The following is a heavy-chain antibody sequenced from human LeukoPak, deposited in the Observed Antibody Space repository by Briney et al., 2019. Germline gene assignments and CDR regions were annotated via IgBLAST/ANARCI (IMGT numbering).Heavy chain of an antibody. CDR1: GLTFNNYP. D-gene: IGHD6-13*01. V-gene: IGHV3-64D*06. CDR2: ISSNGGST. CDR3: VKGGSSSSWYTWLDP. J-gene: IGHJ5*02. Sequence: GGSLRLSCSASGLTFNNYPMYWVRQPPGKGLGYVSLISSNGGSTYYADSVKGRFTISRDNSKNTLYLQMSSLRAEDTAVYYCVKGGSSSSWYTWLDPWGQGALVTVSS.